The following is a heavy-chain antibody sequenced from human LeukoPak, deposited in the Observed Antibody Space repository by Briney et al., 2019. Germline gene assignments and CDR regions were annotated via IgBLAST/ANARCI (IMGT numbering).Heavy chain of an antibody. CDR2: INARGDT. CDR3: ARGQVPAARGYNRFDP. D-gene: IGHD2-2*01. V-gene: IGHV4-34*01. CDR1: GWSFNDYY. J-gene: IGHJ5*02. Sequence: SETLSLTCAVYGWSFNDYYWNWIRQPPGKGLEWIGEINARGDTNYNPSLKSRVTMSVDTSKNQFSLRLASMIAADTAVYYCARGQVPAARGYNRFDPWGQGTLVTVSS.